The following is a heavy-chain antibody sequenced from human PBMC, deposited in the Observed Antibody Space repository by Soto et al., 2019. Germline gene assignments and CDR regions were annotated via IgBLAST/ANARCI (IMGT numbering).Heavy chain of an antibody. CDR3: ARSPTYCSDGSCYFRHWYFDL. D-gene: IGHD2-15*01. CDR2: IYSGGST. V-gene: IGHV3-53*04. CDR1: GFTASSNY. Sequence: EVQLVESGGGLVQPGGSLRLSCAASGFTASSNYMSWVRQAPGKGLECVSVIYSGGSTYYADSVKGRFTISRHNSKNKLYLQMNSLRAEDTAVYYCARSPTYCSDGSCYFRHWYFDLWGRGTLVTASS. J-gene: IGHJ2*01.